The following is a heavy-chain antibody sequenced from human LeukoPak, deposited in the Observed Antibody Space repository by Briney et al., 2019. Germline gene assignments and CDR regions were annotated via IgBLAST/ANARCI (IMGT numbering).Heavy chain of an antibody. D-gene: IGHD5-24*01. CDR1: GGSIRSYY. J-gene: IGHJ2*01. Sequence: SETLSHTCTVSGGSIRSYYWSWIRQPPGKGLEWIGYIHYSGSTTYNPFLKSRITISVDTSKNQFSLKLGSVTAADTAVYFCARDFGGSDGYTGYWYFDLWGRGTLVTVSS. CDR3: ARDFGGSDGYTGYWYFDL. CDR2: IHYSGST. V-gene: IGHV4-59*01.